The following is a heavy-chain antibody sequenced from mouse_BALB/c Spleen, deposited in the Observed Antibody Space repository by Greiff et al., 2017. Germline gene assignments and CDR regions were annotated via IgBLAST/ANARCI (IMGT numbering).Heavy chain of an antibody. Sequence: EVQLQESGGGLVQPGGSMKLSCVASGFTFSNYWMNWVRQSPEKGLEWVAEIRLKSNNYATHYAESVKGRFTISRDDSKSSVYLQMNNLRAEDTGIYYCTSQKRGLAMDYWGQGTSVTVSS. CDR1: GFTFSNYW. V-gene: IGHV6-6*02. CDR3: TSQKRGLAMDY. CDR2: IRLKSNNYAT. J-gene: IGHJ4*01. D-gene: IGHD4-1*01.